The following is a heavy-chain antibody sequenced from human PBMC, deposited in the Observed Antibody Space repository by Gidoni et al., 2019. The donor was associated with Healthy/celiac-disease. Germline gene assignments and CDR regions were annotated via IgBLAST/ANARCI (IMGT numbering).Heavy chain of an antibody. CDR1: GFTFSIPW. V-gene: IGHV3-15*01. D-gene: IGHD3-22*01. Sequence: EVQLVDSGGGLAKPVGSLRLSCAASGFTFSIPWMSWVRQAPGEGLEWVGRIKRKTDGGTTDYAAPVKGRFTISRDDSKTTLFLQMNSLKTEDTAVYYCTTGGYDSSGYRYFDYWGQGTLVTVSS. CDR2: IKRKTDGGTT. J-gene: IGHJ4*02. CDR3: TTGGYDSSGYRYFDY.